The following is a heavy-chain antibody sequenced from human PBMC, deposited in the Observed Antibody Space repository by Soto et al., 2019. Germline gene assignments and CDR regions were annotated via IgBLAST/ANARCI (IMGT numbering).Heavy chain of an antibody. D-gene: IGHD2-2*01. J-gene: IGHJ6*02. CDR3: ASSPRGYCSSTSCRELGNYYGMDV. CDR1: GYSFTSYW. CDR2: IDPSNSYT. V-gene: IGHV5-10-1*01. Sequence: GESLKISCKGSGYSFTSYWISWVRQMPGKGLEWMGRIDPSNSYTNYSPPFRGHVTISADKSISTAYLQWSSLKASDTAMYYCASSPRGYCSSTSCRELGNYYGMDVWGQGTTVTVSS.